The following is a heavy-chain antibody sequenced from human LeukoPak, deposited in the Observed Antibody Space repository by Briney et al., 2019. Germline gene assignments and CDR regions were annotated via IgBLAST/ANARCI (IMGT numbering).Heavy chain of an antibody. J-gene: IGHJ4*02. D-gene: IGHD5-12*01. V-gene: IGHV1-2*02. CDR2: INPNSGGT. Sequence: ASVTVSCTASGYTFTGYYMHWVRQAPGQGLEWMGWINPNSGGTNYAQKFQGRVTMTRDTSISTAYMELSRLRSDDTAVYYCARDPGYSGYDPDYWGQGTLVTVSS. CDR3: ARDPGYSGYDPDY. CDR1: GYTFTGYY.